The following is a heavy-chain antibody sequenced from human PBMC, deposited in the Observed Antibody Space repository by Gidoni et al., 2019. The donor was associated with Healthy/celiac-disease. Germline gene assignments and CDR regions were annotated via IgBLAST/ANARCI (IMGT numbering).Heavy chain of an antibody. Sequence: QVQLVQSGAEVKKPGSSVKVSCKASGGTFSSYAISWVRQAPGQGLEWMGGIIPIFGTANYAQKFQGRVTITADESTSTAYMELSSLRSEDTAVYYCAREGEIVGAIPYYYYGMDVWGQGTTVTVSS. J-gene: IGHJ6*02. V-gene: IGHV1-69*01. CDR1: GGTFSSYA. CDR2: IIPIFGTA. D-gene: IGHD1-26*01. CDR3: AREGEIVGAIPYYYYGMDV.